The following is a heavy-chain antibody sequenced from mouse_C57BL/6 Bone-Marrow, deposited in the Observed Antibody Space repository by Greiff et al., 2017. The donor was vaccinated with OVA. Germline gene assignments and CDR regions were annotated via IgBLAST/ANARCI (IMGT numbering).Heavy chain of an antibody. CDR3: ARDRYYGHCDY. J-gene: IGHJ2*01. CDR1: GYSITSGYY. V-gene: IGHV3-6*01. Sequence: EVQLLESGPGLVKPSQSLSLTCSVTGYSITSGYYWYWIRPFPGKKLEWMGYISYDGSNNYNPSLKNRISITLNTSKNHVFQKLNSVTTDDTATYYCARDRYYGHCDYWGQGTTLTVSS. D-gene: IGHD1-1*01. CDR2: ISYDGSN.